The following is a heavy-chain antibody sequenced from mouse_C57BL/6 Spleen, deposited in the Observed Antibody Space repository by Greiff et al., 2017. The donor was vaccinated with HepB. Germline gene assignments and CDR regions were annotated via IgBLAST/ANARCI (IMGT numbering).Heavy chain of an antibody. CDR3: ARGDDVFDY. J-gene: IGHJ2*01. V-gene: IGHV1-64*01. CDR1: GYSFTGYW. CDR2: IHPNIGST. Sequence: VQLRQPGAELVKPGASVKLSCRASGYSFTGYWMHWLKQRPGQGLEWIGMIHPNIGSTNYNEKFKSKATLTLDKSSSTAYMQLSSLTSEDSAVYYVARGDDVFDYWGQGTTLTVSS. D-gene: IGHD2-12*01.